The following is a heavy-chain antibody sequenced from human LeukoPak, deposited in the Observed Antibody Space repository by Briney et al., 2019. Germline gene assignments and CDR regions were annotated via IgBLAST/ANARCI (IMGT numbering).Heavy chain of an antibody. CDR3: ARNSGDAGWFDP. CDR2: IIPILGTA. V-gene: IGHV1-69*05. D-gene: IGHD5-12*01. Sequence: SVKVSCKASGGTFSSYAISWVRQAPGQGLEWMGGIIPILGTANYAQKFQGRVTITTDESTSTAYMELSSLRSEDTAVYYCARNSGDAGWFDPWGQGTLVTVSS. CDR1: GGTFSSYA. J-gene: IGHJ5*02.